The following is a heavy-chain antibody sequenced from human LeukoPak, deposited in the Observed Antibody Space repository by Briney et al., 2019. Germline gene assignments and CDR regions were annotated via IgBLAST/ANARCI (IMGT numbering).Heavy chain of an antibody. CDR3: ARGALGYCSSTSCYSWFDP. J-gene: IGHJ5*02. CDR1: GYTFTGYY. D-gene: IGHD2-2*01. Sequence: ASVKVSCKASGYTFTGYYMHWVRQAPGQGLEWMGWNNPNSGGTNYAQKFQGWVTMTRDTSISTAYMELSRLRSDDTAVYYCARGALGYCSSTSCYSWFDPWGQGTLVTVSS. V-gene: IGHV1-2*04. CDR2: NNPNSGGT.